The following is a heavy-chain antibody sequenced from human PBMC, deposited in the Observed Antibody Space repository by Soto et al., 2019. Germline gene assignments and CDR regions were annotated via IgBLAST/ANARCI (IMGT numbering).Heavy chain of an antibody. CDR2: IYYSGST. CDR3: ARWNPDYYYGSGSYYFDY. J-gene: IGHJ4*02. CDR1: GGSISSGDYY. Sequence: SETLSLTCTVSGGSISSGDYYWSWIRQPPGKGLEWIGYIYYSGSTYYNPSLKSRVTISVDTSKNQFSLKLSSVTAADTAVYYCARWNPDYYYGSGSYYFDYWGQGTLVTVSS. V-gene: IGHV4-30-4*01. D-gene: IGHD3-10*01.